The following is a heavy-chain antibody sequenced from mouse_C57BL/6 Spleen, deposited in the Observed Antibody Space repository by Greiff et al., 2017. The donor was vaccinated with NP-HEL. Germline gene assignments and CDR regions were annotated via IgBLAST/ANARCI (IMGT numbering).Heavy chain of an antibody. D-gene: IGHD1-1*01. CDR2: IDPEDGET. CDR1: GFNITDYY. CDR3: ANSRGDYGSRGDFDY. J-gene: IGHJ2*01. V-gene: IGHV14-2*01. Sequence: EVQLQQSGAELVKPGASVKLSCTASGFNITDYYMHWVKQRTEQGLAWIGRIDPEDGETKYAPKFQGKATITADTSSNTAYLQLSSLTSEDTAVDYCANSRGDYGSRGDFDYWGQGTTLTVSS.